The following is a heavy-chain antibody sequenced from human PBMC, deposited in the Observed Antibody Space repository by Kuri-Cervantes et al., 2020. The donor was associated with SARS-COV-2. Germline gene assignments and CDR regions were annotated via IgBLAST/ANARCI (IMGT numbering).Heavy chain of an antibody. D-gene: IGHD6-19*01. Sequence: GESLKISCTASGFIFSDYYMTWIRQAPGKGLEWVSNIGPSGTTKYYGDSVKGRFTISRDNAKNSLYLQMSSLRAEDTAVYYCASEALHSSGWYNDAFDIWGQGTMVTVSS. CDR2: IGPSGTTK. CDR1: GFIFSDYY. CDR3: ASEALHSSGWYNDAFDI. V-gene: IGHV3-11*04. J-gene: IGHJ3*02.